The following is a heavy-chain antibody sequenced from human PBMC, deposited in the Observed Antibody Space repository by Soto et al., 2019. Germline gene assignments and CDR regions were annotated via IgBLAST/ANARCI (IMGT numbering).Heavy chain of an antibody. CDR3: AKDRDDTFTDTLHNCFDP. V-gene: IGHV3-30*18. J-gene: IGHJ5*02. CDR2: ISYDGIIK. D-gene: IGHD3-9*01. Sequence: QVHLVESGGGVVQPGTSLRLSCAASGFTFSNYGMHWVRQAPGKGLEWVAVISYDGIIKYYLDSVKGRFTIARDNSIDTLYLQMTSLRADDTAVYYCAKDRDDTFTDTLHNCFDPCGQGTLLTVS. CDR1: GFTFSNYG.